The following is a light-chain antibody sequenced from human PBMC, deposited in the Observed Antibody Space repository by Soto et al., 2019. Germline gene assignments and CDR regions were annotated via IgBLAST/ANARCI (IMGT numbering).Light chain of an antibody. J-gene: IGKJ3*01. Sequence: RVLTQSPATLSLSPGERATLSCRASQSVSSYLAWYQQKPGQAPRLLIYDASNRATGIPARFSGSGSGTDFTLTISSLEPEDFAVYYCQQRSNWLFTFGPGTKVDIK. CDR2: DAS. CDR1: QSVSSY. CDR3: QQRSNWLFT. V-gene: IGKV3-11*01.